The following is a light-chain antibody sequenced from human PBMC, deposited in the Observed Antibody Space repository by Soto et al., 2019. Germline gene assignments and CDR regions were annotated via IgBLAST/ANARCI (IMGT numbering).Light chain of an antibody. CDR1: SSDIGSYNY. Sequence: QSALTQPASVSGSPGQSITISCTGNSSDIGSYNYVSWYQQHPAKAPKLFIYEVNDRPLGFTNRFSGSKSDNTASLTISGLQAEDEADYYCSSYTTSGTVVFGGGTKLTVL. CDR3: SSYTTSGTVV. CDR2: EVN. J-gene: IGLJ2*01. V-gene: IGLV2-14*01.